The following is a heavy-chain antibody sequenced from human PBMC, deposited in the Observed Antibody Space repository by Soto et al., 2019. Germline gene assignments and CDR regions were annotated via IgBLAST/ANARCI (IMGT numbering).Heavy chain of an antibody. Sequence: GESLKISCKGSGYSFTSYWIGWVRQMPGKGLEWMGIIYPGDSDTRYSPSFQGQVTISADKSISTAYLQWSSLKASDTAMYYCARRRAITFGGVIVLDFDYWGQGTLVTVSS. V-gene: IGHV5-51*01. D-gene: IGHD3-16*02. J-gene: IGHJ4*02. CDR1: GYSFTSYW. CDR2: IYPGDSDT. CDR3: ARRRAITFGGVIVLDFDY.